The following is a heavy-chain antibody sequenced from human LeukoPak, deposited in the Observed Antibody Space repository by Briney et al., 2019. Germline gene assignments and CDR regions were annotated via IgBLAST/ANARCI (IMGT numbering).Heavy chain of an antibody. CDR3: ARDFDMGITPGDDFDF. Sequence: PGGSLRLSCAASGFSFSKYWMHWVRQTPGEGLVWVSRIKEDGTYTSYADSVKGRFTISRDNARNTVFLKMNSLRAEDTAVYYCARDFDMGITPGDDFDFWGQGTLVTVSS. V-gene: IGHV3-74*01. CDR1: GFSFSKYW. J-gene: IGHJ4*02. CDR2: IKEDGTYT. D-gene: IGHD3-9*01.